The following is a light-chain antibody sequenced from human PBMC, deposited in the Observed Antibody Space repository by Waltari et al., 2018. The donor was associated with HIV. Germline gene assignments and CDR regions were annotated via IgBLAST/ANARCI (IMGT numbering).Light chain of an antibody. CDR2: GKN. J-gene: IGLJ1*01. Sequence: SSELTQDPAVSVALGQTVKITCQGDNLRTYYASWYQQKPGQAPVLVSYGKNRRPSESPDRFSSSASKNTASLIIAGAQAEDEAEYYCKTRDRSGNLYVFGTGTTVTVL. V-gene: IGLV3-19*01. CDR1: NLRTYY. CDR3: KTRDRSGNLYV.